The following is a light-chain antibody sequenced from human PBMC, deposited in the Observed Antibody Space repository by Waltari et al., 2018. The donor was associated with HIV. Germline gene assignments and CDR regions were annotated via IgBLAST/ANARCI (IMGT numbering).Light chain of an antibody. J-gene: IGLJ2*01. V-gene: IGLV7-46*01. CDR2: DTS. CDR1: TGAVTSGHS. Sequence: AVVTQEPSLTVSPGGTATPTCVSTTGAVTSGHSPYWFQQRPGQAPRTLIHDTSNKHSWTPARFSGSLLGGKAALTLSGAQPEDEAEYYCLLSYGGPRVFGGGTKLTVL. CDR3: LLSYGGPRV.